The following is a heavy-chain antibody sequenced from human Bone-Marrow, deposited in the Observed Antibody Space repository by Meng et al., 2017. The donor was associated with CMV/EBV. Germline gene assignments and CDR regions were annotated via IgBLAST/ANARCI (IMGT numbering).Heavy chain of an antibody. J-gene: IGHJ4*02. V-gene: IGHV3-74*01. CDR2: INSDGSTT. Sequence: GGSLRLSCAASGFTFSSYWMHWVRQAAGKGLVWVSRINSDGSTTIYADSVKGRFTISRDNAKNTLHLQMNGLRDEDTAVYYCARSQYKSASDYWARGALATVSS. CDR3: ARSQYKSASDY. D-gene: IGHD1-14*01. CDR1: GFTFSSYW.